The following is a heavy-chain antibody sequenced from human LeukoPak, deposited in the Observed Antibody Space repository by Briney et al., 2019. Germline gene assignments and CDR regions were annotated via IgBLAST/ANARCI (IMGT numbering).Heavy chain of an antibody. CDR3: ARHANFWFDP. CDR1: GYSISSGYY. J-gene: IGHJ5*02. Sequence: SEPLSLTCAVSGYSISSGYYWGWIRQPPGKGLEWIGSIYHSGSTYYNPSLKSRVTISVDTSKNQFSLKLSSVTAADTAVYYCARHANFWFDPWGQGTLVTVSS. V-gene: IGHV4-38-2*01. CDR2: IYHSGST.